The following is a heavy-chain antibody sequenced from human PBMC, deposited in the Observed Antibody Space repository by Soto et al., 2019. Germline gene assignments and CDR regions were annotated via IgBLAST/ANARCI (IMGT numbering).Heavy chain of an antibody. Sequence: QVQLVESGGGVVQPGRSLRLSCAASGFTLSNYAMHWVRQAPGKGLEWVTVISYDGTNKYYADSVKGRFTISRDISENTVYLHMNSLRAEDTSVYYCARGDGDYYFYGIDVWGQGTTVTVSS. D-gene: IGHD3-10*01. CDR1: GFTLSNYA. CDR2: ISYDGTNK. J-gene: IGHJ6*02. V-gene: IGHV3-30-3*01. CDR3: ARGDGDYYFYGIDV.